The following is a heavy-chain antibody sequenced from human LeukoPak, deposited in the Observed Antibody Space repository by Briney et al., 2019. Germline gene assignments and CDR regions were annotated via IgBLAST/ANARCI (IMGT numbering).Heavy chain of an antibody. Sequence: GASVKVSCKASGYTFTSFYIHWVRQAPGQGPEWMGIINPSGDRTTYAQKFQGRANMTTDTSTSTFYMELSSLRFEDTAVYYCARPARTSWFYYYGMDVWGQGTTVTVSS. CDR2: INPSGDRT. CDR1: GYTFTSFY. CDR3: ARPARTSWFYYYGMDV. D-gene: IGHD6-13*01. V-gene: IGHV1-46*01. J-gene: IGHJ6*02.